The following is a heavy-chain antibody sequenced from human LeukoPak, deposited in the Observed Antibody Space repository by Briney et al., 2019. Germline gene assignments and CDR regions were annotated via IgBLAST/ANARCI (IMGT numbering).Heavy chain of an antibody. CDR2: IYYSGRT. Sequence: SQTLSLTCTVSGVSISSGDYYWSWIRQPPGKGLEWLGYIYYSGRTYYNPSLKSRVTISADTSKNQFSLKLSSVTAADTAVYYCARDRGNYYGSGSYEKVLDVWGQGTTVTVSS. CDR3: ARDRGNYYGSGSYEKVLDV. CDR1: GVSISSGDYY. J-gene: IGHJ6*02. V-gene: IGHV4-30-4*08. D-gene: IGHD3-10*01.